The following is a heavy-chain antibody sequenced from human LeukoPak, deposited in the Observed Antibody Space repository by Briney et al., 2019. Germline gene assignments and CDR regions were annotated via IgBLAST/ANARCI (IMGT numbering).Heavy chain of an antibody. Sequence: MSSETLSLTCTVSGGSISSDYWSWIRQPPGKGLEWVAYIYNSGSTSYNPSLKSRVTISMNTSKNQFPLKLSSVTAADTAVYYCARGPGGGSYSDAFDIWGQGTMVTVSS. CDR1: GGSISSDY. J-gene: IGHJ3*02. D-gene: IGHD1-26*01. CDR3: ARGPGGGSYSDAFDI. V-gene: IGHV4-59*01. CDR2: IYNSGST.